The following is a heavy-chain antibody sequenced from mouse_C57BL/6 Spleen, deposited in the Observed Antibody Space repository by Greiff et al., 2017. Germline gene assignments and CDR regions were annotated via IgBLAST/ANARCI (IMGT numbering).Heavy chain of an antibody. CDR2: IDPEDGET. Sequence: EVKLMESGAELVKPGASVKLSCTASGFNIKDYYMHWVKQRTEQGLEWIGRIDPEDGETTYAPKFPGKATITADTSSNTAYLQLSSLTSEDTAVYYCARRRDYAMDYWGQGTSVTVAA. V-gene: IGHV14-2*01. CDR3: ARRRDYAMDY. J-gene: IGHJ4*01. CDR1: GFNIKDYY.